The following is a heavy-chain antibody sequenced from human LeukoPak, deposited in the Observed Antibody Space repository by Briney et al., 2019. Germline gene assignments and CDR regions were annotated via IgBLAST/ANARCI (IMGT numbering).Heavy chain of an antibody. CDR2: ISYDGSNK. CDR3: AKTDYGDYAWAPGY. J-gene: IGHJ4*02. Sequence: GSLRLSCAASGFTFRSYGMHWVRQAPGKGLEWVTLISYDGSNKYYADSVKGRFTISRDNSENTLYLQMNSLRAEDTAVYYCAKTDYGDYAWAPGYWGQGTLVTVSS. CDR1: GFTFRSYG. V-gene: IGHV3-30*18. D-gene: IGHD4-17*01.